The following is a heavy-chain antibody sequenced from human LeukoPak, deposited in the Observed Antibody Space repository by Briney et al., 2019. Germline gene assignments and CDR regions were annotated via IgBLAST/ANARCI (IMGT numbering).Heavy chain of an antibody. J-gene: IGHJ6*02. Sequence: ASVKVSCKASGGTFSSYAISWVRQAPGQGLEWMGGIIPIFGTANYAQKLQGRVTMTTDTSTSTAYMELRSLRSDDTAVYYCARSGGAPPYYYYGMDVWGQGTTVTVSS. CDR3: ARSGGAPPYYYYGMDV. CDR1: GGTFSSYA. D-gene: IGHD1-26*01. V-gene: IGHV1-69*05. CDR2: IIPIFGTA.